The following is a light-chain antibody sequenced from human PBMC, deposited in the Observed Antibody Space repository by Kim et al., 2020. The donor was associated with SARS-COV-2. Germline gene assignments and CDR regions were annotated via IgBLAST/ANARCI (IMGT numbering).Light chain of an antibody. CDR2: ATS. Sequence: SASVGDRVTVTCRATQSISNFLNWYQQKPGKAPNLLIYATSSLQSGVPSRFSGSASGTDFTLTISSLQPEDFATYYCQQSFTTPYTFGQGTKLEI. V-gene: IGKV1-39*01. J-gene: IGKJ2*01. CDR3: QQSFTTPYT. CDR1: QSISNF.